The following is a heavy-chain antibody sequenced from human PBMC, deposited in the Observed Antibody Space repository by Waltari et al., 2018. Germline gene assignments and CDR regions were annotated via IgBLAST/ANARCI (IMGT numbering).Heavy chain of an antibody. CDR2: IYYSGST. J-gene: IGHJ4*02. CDR3: ARGFSGSYWFDY. CDR1: GGSISSSSYY. V-gene: IGHV4-39*07. D-gene: IGHD1-26*01. Sequence: QLQLQESGPGLVKPSETLSLTCTVSGGSISSSSYYWGWIRQPPGKGLEWIGGIYYSGSTYYNPSLKSRVTISVDTSKNQFSLKLSSVTTADTAVYYCARGFSGSYWFDYWGQGTLVTVSS.